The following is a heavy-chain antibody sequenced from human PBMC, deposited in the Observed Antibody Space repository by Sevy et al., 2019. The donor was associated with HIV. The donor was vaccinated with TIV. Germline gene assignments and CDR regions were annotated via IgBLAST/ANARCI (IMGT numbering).Heavy chain of an antibody. CDR2: ISYDGSNK. CDR3: ARDAAEGPYGSSWFSNWLDP. D-gene: IGHD6-13*01. V-gene: IGHV3-30*04. CDR1: GFTFNSYS. J-gene: IGHJ5*02. Sequence: GGSLRLSCVASGFTFNSYSMYWVRQAPGKGLEWVAAISYDGSNKYFADSVKGRFTTSRDNSKNILYLQINSLRVQDTATYFCARDAAEGPYGSSWFSNWLDPWGQGTLVTVSS.